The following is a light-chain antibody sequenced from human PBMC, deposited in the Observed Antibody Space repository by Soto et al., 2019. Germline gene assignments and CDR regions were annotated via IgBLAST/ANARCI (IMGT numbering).Light chain of an antibody. CDR2: GAS. CDR1: ESISTN. J-gene: IGKJ1*01. CDR3: QQYDQWWT. V-gene: IGKV3-15*01. Sequence: EIVMRQSPAVLSVSPGERATLSCRASESISTNLVWYQQKPGQAPRLLIYGASSRATGIPARFSGSGSGTEFSLTINSLQSEDFGVYFCQQYDQWWTFGQGTKVDIK.